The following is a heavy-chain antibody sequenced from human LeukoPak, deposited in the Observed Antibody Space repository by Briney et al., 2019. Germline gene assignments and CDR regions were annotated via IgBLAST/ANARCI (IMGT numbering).Heavy chain of an antibody. CDR2: ISWNSGSI. J-gene: IGHJ4*02. CDR3: AKDGGPYGGIRGYFDY. Sequence: GGSLRLSCAASGFTFDDYAMEWVGQARGKGREWGSGISWNSGSIDYADSVKSRFTISRDNAKKFLFLQMNSLRVEDMALYYCAKDGGPYGGIRGYFDYWGQGTLVTASS. CDR1: GFTFDDYA. D-gene: IGHD4-23*01. V-gene: IGHV3-9*03.